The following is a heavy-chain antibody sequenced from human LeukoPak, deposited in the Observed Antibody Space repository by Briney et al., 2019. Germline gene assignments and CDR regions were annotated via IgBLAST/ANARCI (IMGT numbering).Heavy chain of an antibody. Sequence: GGSLRLSCVGSGFSFSEYAMYWVRHAPGKGLEYVSTTTRNGGARDYGNSVAGRFTVSRDNSKSTLYLQMGSLRIEDTAVYYCARETVVDSSTSRDIKIKHEAFDIWGRGTVVTVSS. CDR1: GFSFSEYA. J-gene: IGHJ3*02. D-gene: IGHD4-23*01. CDR3: ARETVVDSSTSRDIKIKHEAFDI. CDR2: TTRNGGAR. V-gene: IGHV3-64*01.